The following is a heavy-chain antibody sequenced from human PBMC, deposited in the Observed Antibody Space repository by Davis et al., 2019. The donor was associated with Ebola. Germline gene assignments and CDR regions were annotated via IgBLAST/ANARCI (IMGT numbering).Heavy chain of an antibody. CDR2: IFSSGTT. Sequence: MPGGSLRLSCTVSGDSLSRSYYYWAWIRQPPGKGLEWIGSIFSSGTTYYNPSLKSRVTISVDTSKNQFSLKLSSVTDADTAVYYCARQEQLGWFDPWGQGTLVTVSS. V-gene: IGHV4-39*01. D-gene: IGHD6-6*01. CDR1: GDSLSRSYYY. CDR3: ARQEQLGWFDP. J-gene: IGHJ5*02.